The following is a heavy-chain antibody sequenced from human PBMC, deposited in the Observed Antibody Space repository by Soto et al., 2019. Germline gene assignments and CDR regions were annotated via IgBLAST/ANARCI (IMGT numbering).Heavy chain of an antibody. CDR2: INPNSGGT. J-gene: IGHJ6*02. CDR3: ARDRWGYCTNGVCYKIAPAGSDYYGMDV. Sequence: ASVKVSCKASGYTFTGYYMHWVRQAPGQGLEWMGWINPNSGGTNYAQKFQGWVTMTRDTSISTAYMELSRLRSDDTAVYYCARDRWGYCTNGVCYKIAPAGSDYYGMDVWG. CDR1: GYTFTGYY. V-gene: IGHV1-2*04. D-gene: IGHD2-8*01.